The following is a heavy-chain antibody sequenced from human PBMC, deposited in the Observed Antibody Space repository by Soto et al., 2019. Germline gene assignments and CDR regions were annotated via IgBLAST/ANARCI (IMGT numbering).Heavy chain of an antibody. CDR2: IHYSGST. D-gene: IGHD6-6*01. J-gene: IGHJ4*02. Sequence: QLQLQASGPGLVKPSETLSLTCTISGGSISSSSYYWGWIRQPPGKGLEWIGSIHYSGSTYYNPSLKSRGTISVDTSKSQFSRKLSSVTAAHTAVYYCARHEHRVPFDYWGQGTLVTVSS. V-gene: IGHV4-39*01. CDR1: GGSISSSSYY. CDR3: ARHEHRVPFDY.